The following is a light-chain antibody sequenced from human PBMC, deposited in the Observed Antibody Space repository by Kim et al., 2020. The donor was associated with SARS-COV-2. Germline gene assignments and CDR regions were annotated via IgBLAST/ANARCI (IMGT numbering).Light chain of an antibody. CDR1: QSVSNNY. J-gene: IGKJ2*01. CDR3: QQYGSSPYT. V-gene: IGKV3-20*01. CDR2: GAS. Sequence: LSPGERATLSCRASQSVSNNYLAWYQQRPGQAPRVLIYGASSRATGIPDRFSGSGSGTDFTLTISRLEPEDFAVYYCQQYGSSPYTFGQGTKLEI.